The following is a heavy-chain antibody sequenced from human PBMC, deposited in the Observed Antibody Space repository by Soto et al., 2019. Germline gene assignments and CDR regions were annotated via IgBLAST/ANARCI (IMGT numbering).Heavy chain of an antibody. CDR3: ARDIPPQVQMQEEAGYAFEI. D-gene: IGHD2-21*01. CDR1: GFTFSSYW. V-gene: IGHV3-7*01. Sequence: PGGSLRLSCAASGFTFSSYWMSWVRQAPGKGLEWVANIKQGGSEKYYVDSVKGRFTISRDNAKNSLYLQMNSLRAEDTAVYYCARDIPPQVQMQEEAGYAFEIWGQGTMVTVSS. CDR2: IKQGGSEK. J-gene: IGHJ3*02.